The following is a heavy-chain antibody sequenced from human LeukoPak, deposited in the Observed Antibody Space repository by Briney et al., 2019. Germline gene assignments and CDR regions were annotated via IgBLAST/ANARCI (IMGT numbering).Heavy chain of an antibody. D-gene: IGHD3-3*01. J-gene: IGHJ4*02. CDR2: ISYDGSNK. Sequence: PGGSLRLSCAASGFTFSSYAMHWVRQAPGKGLEWVAVISYDGSNKYYADSVKGRFTISRDNSKNTLYLQMNSLRAEDTALYYCARDFYEDYWGQGTLVTVSS. CDR1: GFTFSSYA. CDR3: ARDFYEDY. V-gene: IGHV3-30*01.